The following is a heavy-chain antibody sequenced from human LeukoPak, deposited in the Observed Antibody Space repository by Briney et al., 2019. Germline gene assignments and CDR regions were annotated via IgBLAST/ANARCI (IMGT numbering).Heavy chain of an antibody. CDR1: GYTFTSYA. Sequence: ASVKVSCKASGYTFTSYAMHWVRQAPGQRLEWMGWINAGNGNTKYSQKFQGRVTITRDTSASTAYMELSSLRSEDTAVYYCAKDRRITTRNYYYYYGMDVWGQGITVTVSS. CDR3: AKDRRITTRNYYYYYGMDV. CDR2: INAGNGNT. D-gene: IGHD3-3*01. V-gene: IGHV1-3*01. J-gene: IGHJ6*02.